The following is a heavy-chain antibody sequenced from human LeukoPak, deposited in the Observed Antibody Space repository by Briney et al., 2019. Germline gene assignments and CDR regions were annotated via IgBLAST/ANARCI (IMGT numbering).Heavy chain of an antibody. V-gene: IGHV1-2*02. J-gene: IGHJ4*02. CDR2: INPNSGGT. CDR1: GYTFTGYY. Sequence: ASVKVSCKASGYTFTGYYMHWVRQAPGQGLEWTGWINPNSGGTNYAQKFQGRVTMTRDTSISTAYMELSRLRSDDTAVYYCVFLDYDRHGAYWGQGTLVTVSS. D-gene: IGHD4-17*01. CDR3: VFLDYDRHGAY.